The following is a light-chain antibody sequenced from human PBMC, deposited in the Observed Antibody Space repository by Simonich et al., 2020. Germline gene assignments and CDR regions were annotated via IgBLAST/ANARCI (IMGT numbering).Light chain of an antibody. V-gene: IGKV3-20*01. CDR1: QSVSSSY. Sequence: EIVLTQSPGTLSLSPGERATLSCRASQSVSSSYLAWYQQKPGPAPRLLIYGASSSATGIPDRFSGSGSGTDFTLTISRLEPEDFAVYYCQQYGSSPLTFGQGTKLEIK. CDR3: QQYGSSPLT. J-gene: IGKJ2*01. CDR2: GAS.